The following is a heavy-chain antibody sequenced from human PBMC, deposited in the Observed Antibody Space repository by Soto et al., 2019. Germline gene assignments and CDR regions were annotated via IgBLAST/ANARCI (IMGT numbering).Heavy chain of an antibody. Sequence: QVQLVQSGAEVKKPGSSVKVSCKASGGTFSNFAISWVRQAPGQGLEWMGGIIPMFNTTNYGQRCQGRVTITADESTGAAYMDLSSLRSEDSAVYYCARCGIRYHSIGYYLVIYGMDVWGQGTTVAVSS. CDR2: IIPMFNTT. V-gene: IGHV1-69*12. CDR1: GGTFSNFA. J-gene: IGHJ6*02. CDR3: ARCGIRYHSIGYYLVIYGMDV. D-gene: IGHD3-22*01.